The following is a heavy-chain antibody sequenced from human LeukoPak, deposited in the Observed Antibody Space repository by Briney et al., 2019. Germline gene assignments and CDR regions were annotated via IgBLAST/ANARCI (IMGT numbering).Heavy chain of an antibody. Sequence: ASVKVSCKASGYTFTSYGISWVRQAPGQGLEWMGWISAYNGNTNYAQKLQGRVTVTTDTSTSTAYMELRSLRSDDTAVYYCASSIAVAGSADYFDYWGQGTLVTVSS. CDR2: ISAYNGNT. D-gene: IGHD6-19*01. V-gene: IGHV1-18*04. CDR3: ASSIAVAGSADYFDY. J-gene: IGHJ4*02. CDR1: GYTFTSYG.